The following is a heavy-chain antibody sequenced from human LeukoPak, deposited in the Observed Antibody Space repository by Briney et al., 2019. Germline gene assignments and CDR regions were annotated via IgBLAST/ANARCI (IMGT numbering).Heavy chain of an antibody. CDR2: ISYDGSIK. CDR1: GFTFNSYG. CDR3: ARGSSGYSYYFDY. D-gene: IGHD3-22*01. V-gene: IGHV3-30*03. J-gene: IGHJ4*02. Sequence: GRSLRLSCAASGFTFNSYGMHWVRQAPGKGLEWVAVISYDGSIKYYADSVKGRFTISRDNSETTLYLQMNSLRAEDTAVYYCARGSSGYSYYFDYWGQGTLVSVSS.